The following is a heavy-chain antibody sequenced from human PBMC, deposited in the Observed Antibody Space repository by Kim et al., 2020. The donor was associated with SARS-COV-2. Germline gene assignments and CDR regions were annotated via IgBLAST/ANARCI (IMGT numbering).Heavy chain of an antibody. D-gene: IGHD4-17*01. CDR3: ARLATVVTPGGIAY. V-gene: IGHV5-51*01. J-gene: IGHJ4*02. Sequence: SPSFQGQVTISADKSISTAYLQWSSLKASDTAMYYCARLATVVTPGGIAYWGQGTLVTVSS.